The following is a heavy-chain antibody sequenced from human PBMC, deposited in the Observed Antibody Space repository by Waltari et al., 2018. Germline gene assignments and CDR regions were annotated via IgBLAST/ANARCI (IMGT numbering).Heavy chain of an antibody. CDR1: GGSFSGYY. J-gene: IGHJ4*02. V-gene: IGHV4-34*01. CDR3: ARRDSGYDSY. D-gene: IGHD5-12*01. CDR2: INHSGST. Sequence: QVQLQQWGAGLLKPSETLSLTCAVYGGSFSGYYWSWIRQPPGKGLEWIGEINHSGSTNYNPSLKSRVTISVDTSKNQFSLKLSSVTAADTAVYYCARRDSGYDSYWGQGTLVIVSS.